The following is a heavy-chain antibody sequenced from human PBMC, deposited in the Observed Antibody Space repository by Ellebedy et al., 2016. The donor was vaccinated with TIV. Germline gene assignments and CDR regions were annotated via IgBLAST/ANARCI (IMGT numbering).Heavy chain of an antibody. CDR3: ARGRDRTTLSPGY. CDR2: INPNSGGT. CDR1: GGTFSSYA. D-gene: IGHD2/OR15-2a*01. J-gene: IGHJ4*02. Sequence: ASVKVSXXASGGTFSSYAISWVRQAPGQGLEWMGWINPNSGGTNYAQKFQGRVTMTRDTSISTAYMELSRLRSDDTAVYYCARGRDRTTLSPGYWGQGTLVTVSS. V-gene: IGHV1-2*02.